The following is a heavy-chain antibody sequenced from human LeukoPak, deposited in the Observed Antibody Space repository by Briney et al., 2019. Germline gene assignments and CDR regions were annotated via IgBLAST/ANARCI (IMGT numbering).Heavy chain of an antibody. J-gene: IGHJ5*02. CDR1: GGSTSSYY. CDR2: IYTSGST. CDR3: ARMDRGYDSSVRKFDP. D-gene: IGHD3-22*01. Sequence: SETLSLTCTVSGGSTSSYYWSWIRQPAGKGLEWIGRIYTSGSTNYNPSLKSRVTMSVDTSKNQFSLKLSSVTAADTAVYYCARMDRGYDSSVRKFDPWGQGTLVTVSS. V-gene: IGHV4-4*07.